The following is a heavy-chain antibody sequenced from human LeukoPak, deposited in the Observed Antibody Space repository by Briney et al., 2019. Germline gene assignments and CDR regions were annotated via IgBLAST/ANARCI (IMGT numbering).Heavy chain of an antibody. CDR1: GFTFSSYW. V-gene: IGHV3-7*01. CDR3: ARDIAVAAYWFDP. D-gene: IGHD6-19*01. J-gene: IGHJ5*02. CDR2: IKQDGSEK. Sequence: PGGSLRLSCAASGFTFSSYWMSWVRQAPGKGLEWVANIKQDGSEKDYVDSVKGRFTISRDNAKNSLYLQMNSLRVEDTAVYYCARDIAVAAYWFDPWGQGTLVTVSS.